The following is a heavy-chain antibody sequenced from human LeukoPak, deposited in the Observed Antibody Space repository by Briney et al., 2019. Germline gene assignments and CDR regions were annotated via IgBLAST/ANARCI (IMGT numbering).Heavy chain of an antibody. D-gene: IGHD3-3*01. CDR2: IKSKTDGGTT. J-gene: IGHJ4*02. CDR1: GFTFSNAW. V-gene: IGHV3-15*01. CDR3: TTKTGITIFGVVIHDY. Sequence: GGSLRLSCAASGFTFSNAWMSGVRQAPGKGLEWVGRIKSKTDGGTTDYAAPVKGRFTISRDDSKNMLYLQMNSLKTEDTAMYYCTTKTGITIFGVVIHDYWGQGTLVTVSS.